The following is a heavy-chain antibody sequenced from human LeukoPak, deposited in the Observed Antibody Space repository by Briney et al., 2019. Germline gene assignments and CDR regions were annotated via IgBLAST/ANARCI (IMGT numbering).Heavy chain of an antibody. D-gene: IGHD1-7*01. Sequence: SVKVSCKASGYSFIGYYMHWVRQAPGQGLEWMGWIKSNSGGTHYAQKFQGGVTMTRDTSITTAYMELSRLTSDDTAVYYCARDQGGTIDYWGQGTLVTVSS. CDR2: IKSNSGGT. V-gene: IGHV1-2*02. CDR3: ARDQGGTIDY. J-gene: IGHJ4*02. CDR1: GYSFIGYY.